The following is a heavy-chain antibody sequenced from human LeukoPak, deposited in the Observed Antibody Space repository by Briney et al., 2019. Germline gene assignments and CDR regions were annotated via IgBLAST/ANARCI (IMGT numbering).Heavy chain of an antibody. D-gene: IGHD4-17*01. CDR1: GGSISSSSYY. CDR2: IYYSGST. CDR3: ARVPTVTFFDY. J-gene: IGHJ4*02. V-gene: IGHV4-39*07. Sequence: SETLSLTCTVSGGSISSSSYYWGWTRQPPGKGLEWIGTIYYSGSTYYNPSLKSRVTISVDTSKNQFSLKLSSVTAADTAVYYCARVPTVTFFDYWGQGTLVTVSS.